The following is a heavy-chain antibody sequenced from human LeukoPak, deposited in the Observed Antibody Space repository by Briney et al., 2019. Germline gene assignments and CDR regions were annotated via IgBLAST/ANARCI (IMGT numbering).Heavy chain of an antibody. CDR2: IDPNSCGT. CDR1: GYTFTSYN. Sequence: ASGKVSCKASGYTFTSYNVHRGRQAPGQGKEWKGWIDPNSCGTNYAQNFQGRVTMTRDTSINTVYMELSRLRSDDTAVFYCARDPGDRRSYWYFDLWGRGTLVTVSS. D-gene: IGHD7-27*01. CDR3: ARDPGDRRSYWYFDL. V-gene: IGHV1-2*02. J-gene: IGHJ2*01.